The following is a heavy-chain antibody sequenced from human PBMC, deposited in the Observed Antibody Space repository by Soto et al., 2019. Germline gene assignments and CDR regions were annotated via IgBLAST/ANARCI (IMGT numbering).Heavy chain of an antibody. J-gene: IGHJ4*02. CDR1: GFTFSSYA. Sequence: PGGSLRLSCAASGFTFSSYAMSWVRQAPGKGLEWVSAISGSGGSTYYADSVKGRFTISRDNSKNTLYLQMNSLRAEDTAVYYCAKGTYYYDSSGYTHFDYWXQGXLVXVS. CDR2: ISGSGGST. V-gene: IGHV3-23*01. CDR3: AKGTYYYDSSGYTHFDY. D-gene: IGHD3-22*01.